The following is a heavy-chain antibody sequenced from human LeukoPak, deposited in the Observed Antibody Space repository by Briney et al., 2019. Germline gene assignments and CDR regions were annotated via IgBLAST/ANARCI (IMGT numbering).Heavy chain of an antibody. Sequence: ASVKVSCKASGFTFTRSAMQWLRQARGQRLEWIGWIVAGSGNTNYAQKFQERVTITRDMSTSTAYMELSSLRSEDTAVYYCATDSRYCDRDCLDYCGQGTLVTVSS. CDR3: ATDSRYCDRDCLDY. J-gene: IGHJ4*02. D-gene: IGHD2-21*02. CDR1: GFTFTRSA. CDR2: IVAGSGNT. V-gene: IGHV1-58*02.